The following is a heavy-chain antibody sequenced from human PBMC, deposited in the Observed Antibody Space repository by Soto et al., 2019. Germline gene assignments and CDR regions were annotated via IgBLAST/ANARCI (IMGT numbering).Heavy chain of an antibody. D-gene: IGHD3-10*01. J-gene: IGHJ5*02. CDR2: IYYSGGT. CDR1: GGSISSGGYY. V-gene: IGHV4-31*03. Sequence: QVQLQESGPGLVKPSQTLSLTCTVSGGSISSGGYYWSWIRQHPGKGLEWIGYIYYSGGTYYNPSLTSRVTISVDTSKNQFSLNLSSVTAADTAVYYCARDDYYGSGSKFDPWGQGTLVTVSS. CDR3: ARDDYYGSGSKFDP.